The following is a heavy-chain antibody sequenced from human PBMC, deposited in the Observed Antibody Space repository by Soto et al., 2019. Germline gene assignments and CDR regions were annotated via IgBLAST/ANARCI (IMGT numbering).Heavy chain of an antibody. V-gene: IGHV3-23*01. J-gene: IGHJ4*02. Sequence: GGSLRLSCAASGFTFSSYAMSWVRQAPGKGLEWVSAISGSGGSTYYADSVKGLFTISRDNSKNTLYLQMNSLRAEDTAVYYCAKEVPGEVGYKYGGYFVYWGLGPLVTGSS. CDR3: AKEVPGEVGYKYGGYFVY. CDR2: ISGSGGST. CDR1: GFTFSSYA. D-gene: IGHD5-12*01.